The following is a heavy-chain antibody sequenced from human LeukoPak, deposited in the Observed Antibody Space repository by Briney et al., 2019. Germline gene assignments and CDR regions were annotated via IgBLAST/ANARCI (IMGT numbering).Heavy chain of an antibody. J-gene: IGHJ4*02. CDR2: IYSGGST. CDR3: ARGSCSSTSCYAGDY. D-gene: IGHD2-2*01. CDR1: GFTVSSNY. V-gene: IGHV3-66*02. Sequence: PGGSLRLSCAASGFTVSSNYMSWVRQAPGKGLEWVSVIYSGGSTYYADSVKRRFTISRDNSKNTLYLQMNSLRAEDTAVYYCARGSCSSTSCYAGDYWGQGTLVTVSS.